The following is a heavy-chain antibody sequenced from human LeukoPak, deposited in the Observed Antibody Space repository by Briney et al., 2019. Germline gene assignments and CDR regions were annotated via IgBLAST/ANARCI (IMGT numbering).Heavy chain of an antibody. D-gene: IGHD3-9*01. CDR1: DFTFSSYG. CDR3: ARENGGNYDILTGYYNYYYYMDV. Sequence: GGSLRLSCAASDFTFSSYGMHWVRQAPGKGLECVAFISHDGTVEKFADSVKGRFTISRDNSKNILNLRLDSLRPEDTAVYYCARENGGNYDILTGYYNYYYYMDVWGKGTTVTVSS. V-gene: IGHV3-30*02. CDR2: ISHDGTVE. J-gene: IGHJ6*03.